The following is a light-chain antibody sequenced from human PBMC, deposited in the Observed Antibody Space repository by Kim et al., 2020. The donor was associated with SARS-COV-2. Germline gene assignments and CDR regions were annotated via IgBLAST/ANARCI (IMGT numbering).Light chain of an antibody. CDR1: SDINVDHCN. Sequence: QPVLTQPPSYSASPGESARLTCTLPSDINVDHCNIYWYQQKPGSTPRYLLYYYSDSNKGQGSGVPSRFSGSKDASANTGILLISGLQSEDEADYYCMIWPISDSGVFGGGTQRTV. V-gene: IGLV5-37*01. CDR2: YYSDSNK. CDR3: MIWPISDSGV. J-gene: IGLJ3*02.